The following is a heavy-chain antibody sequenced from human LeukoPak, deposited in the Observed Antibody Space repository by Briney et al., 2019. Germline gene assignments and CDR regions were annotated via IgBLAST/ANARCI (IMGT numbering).Heavy chain of an antibody. J-gene: IGHJ5*02. Sequence: GGSLRLSCATFGFTFSNAWMNWVRQAPGKGLEWVGHIKSKTDGETTDYAAPVKGRFSISRDDSKNTLYLQMNSLKTEDTAMYYCTTNAADPWGQGTLVTVSS. CDR3: TTNAADP. D-gene: IGHD6-25*01. V-gene: IGHV3-15*01. CDR1: GFTFSNAW. CDR2: IKSKTDGETT.